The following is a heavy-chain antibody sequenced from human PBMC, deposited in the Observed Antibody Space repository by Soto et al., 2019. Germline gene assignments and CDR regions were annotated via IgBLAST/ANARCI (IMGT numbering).Heavy chain of an antibody. CDR1: GFTVSSNY. Sequence: QPGGSLRLSCAASGFTVSSNYMSWVRQAPGKGLEWVSVIYSGGSTYYADSVKGRFTISRDNSKNTLYLQMNSLRAEDTAVYYCARVRTYSGSYLYGMDVCGPGTTVTVSS. V-gene: IGHV3-66*01. CDR3: ARVRTYSGSYLYGMDV. J-gene: IGHJ6*02. CDR2: IYSGGST. D-gene: IGHD1-26*01.